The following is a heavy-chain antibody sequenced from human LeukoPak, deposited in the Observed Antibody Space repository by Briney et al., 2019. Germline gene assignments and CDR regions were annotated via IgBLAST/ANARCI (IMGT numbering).Heavy chain of an antibody. V-gene: IGHV3-7*04. CDR3: ARATPYDY. J-gene: IGHJ4*02. CDR2: IKQDGSEK. Sequence: PGGSLRLSCAASGFTVSSNYMSWVRQAPGKGLEWVANIKQDGSEKYYVDSVKGRFTISRDNAKNSLYLQMNSLRAEDTAVYYCARATPYDYWGQGTLVTVSS. CDR1: GFTVSSNY.